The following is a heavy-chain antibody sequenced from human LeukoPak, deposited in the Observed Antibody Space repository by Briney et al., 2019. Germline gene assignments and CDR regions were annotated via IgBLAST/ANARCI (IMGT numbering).Heavy chain of an antibody. CDR3: ARDRYGDHDYYYGMDV. Sequence: PGGSLRLSCAASGFTFSSYSMNWVRRAPGKGLEWVSYISSSGSTISYADSVKGRFTISRDNAKNSLYLQMNSLRAEDTAVYYCARDRYGDHDYYYGMDVWGQGTTVTVSS. CDR1: GFTFSSYS. CDR2: ISSSGSTI. V-gene: IGHV3-48*01. J-gene: IGHJ6*02. D-gene: IGHD4-17*01.